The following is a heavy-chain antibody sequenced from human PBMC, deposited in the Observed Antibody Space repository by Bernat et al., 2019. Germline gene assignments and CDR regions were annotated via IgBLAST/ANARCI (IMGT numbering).Heavy chain of an antibody. D-gene: IGHD3-16*01. V-gene: IGHV3-23*01. CDR3: AKRVITFGAPAGAFDI. Sequence: EVQLLESGGGLVQPGGSLRLSCAASGFTFSSYAMSWVRQAPGKGLEWVSAISGSGGSTYYADSVKGRFTISRDNSKNTLYLQMNSLRAEDTAVYYCAKRVITFGAPAGAFDIWGQGTMVTVSS. J-gene: IGHJ3*02. CDR1: GFTFSSYA. CDR2: ISGSGGST.